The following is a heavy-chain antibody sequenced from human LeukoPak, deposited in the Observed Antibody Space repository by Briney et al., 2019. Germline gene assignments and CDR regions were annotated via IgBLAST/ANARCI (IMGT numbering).Heavy chain of an antibody. J-gene: IGHJ5*02. V-gene: IGHV6-1*01. CDR3: ARTTFTTFVNWFDP. CDR2: TYYRSKWYN. Sequence: SQTLSLTCAISGDSVSSKSAAWNWIRQSPSRGLKWLGRTYYRSKWYNDYAVSVKSRITINPDTSKNQFSLQLSSVTPEDTAVYFCARTTFTTFVNWFDPWGQGTLVTVSS. D-gene: IGHD1-1*01. CDR1: GDSVSSKSAA.